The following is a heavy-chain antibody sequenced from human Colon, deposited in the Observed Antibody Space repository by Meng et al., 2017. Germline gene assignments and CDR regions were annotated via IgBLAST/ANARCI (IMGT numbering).Heavy chain of an antibody. Sequence: GESLKISCAASGFTFSSYEMNWVRQAPGKGLEWVAYISSSGDTIYHADSLKGRFTISRDNAKNSLYLQMNNLRVEDTAVYYCARDLGQPLVDWYFDLWGRGTLVTVSS. CDR3: ARDLGQPLVDWYFDL. J-gene: IGHJ2*01. V-gene: IGHV3-48*03. CDR2: ISSSGDTI. CDR1: GFTFSSYE. D-gene: IGHD6-13*01.